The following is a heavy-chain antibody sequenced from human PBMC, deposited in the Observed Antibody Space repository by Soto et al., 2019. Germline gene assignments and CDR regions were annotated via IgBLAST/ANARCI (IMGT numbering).Heavy chain of an antibody. J-gene: IGHJ4*02. CDR3: ASRYGSCFDC. V-gene: IGHV4-59*08. CDR1: GGSISSYY. Sequence: QVQLQESGPGLVKPSETLSLTCTVSGGSISSYYWSWIRQPPGKGLEWIGYIYYSGSTNYNPSLXTXVXIXXATSKHQFSLKLSSVTAADTAVYYCASRYGSCFDCWGQGTLVTVSS. CDR2: IYYSGST. D-gene: IGHD5-18*01.